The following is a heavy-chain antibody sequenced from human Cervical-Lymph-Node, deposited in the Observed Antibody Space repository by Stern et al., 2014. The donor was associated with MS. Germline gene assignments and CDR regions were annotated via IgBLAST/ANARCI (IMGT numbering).Heavy chain of an antibody. CDR3: TRDRGIMGTTAGDY. CDR1: GFNFSNYG. J-gene: IGHJ4*02. D-gene: IGHD1-26*01. Sequence: VQLVESGAEVKKPGASVKVSCKASGFNFSNYGLSWVRQAPGKGLEWMGWISAYNGNIGFAQKFQGRLTMTTDTSTSTVYMELRSLRSGDTAVYYCTRDRGIMGTTAGDYWGQGTLVSVSS. V-gene: IGHV1-18*01. CDR2: ISAYNGNI.